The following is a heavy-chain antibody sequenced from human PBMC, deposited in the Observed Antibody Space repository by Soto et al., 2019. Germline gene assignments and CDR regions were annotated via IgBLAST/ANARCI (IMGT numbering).Heavy chain of an antibody. J-gene: IGHJ6*02. CDR2: INHSGST. Sequence: SETLSLTCAVYGGSFSGYYWSWIRQPPGKGLEWIGEINHSGSTNYNPSLKSRVTISVDTSKNQFSLKLSSVTAADTAVYYCARGRVEVAGPNKRNYYGMDVWGQGTTVTVSS. CDR3: ARGRVEVAGPNKRNYYGMDV. CDR1: GGSFSGYY. D-gene: IGHD6-19*01. V-gene: IGHV4-34*01.